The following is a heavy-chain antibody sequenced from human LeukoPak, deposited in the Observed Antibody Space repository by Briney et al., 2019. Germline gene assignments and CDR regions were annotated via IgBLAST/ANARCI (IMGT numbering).Heavy chain of an antibody. CDR2: IYSSGRT. D-gene: IGHD1-20*01. CDR3: ASLRGDNWIYYDY. J-gene: IGHJ4*02. V-gene: IGHV4-4*07. CDR1: GPSISSYY. Sequence: SETMSLTCSVSGPSISSYYWSWIRQTAGEGREWIGPIYSSGRTNYNPSLKSRVTMSEDMSKHQFSLKLSSVAAAGTDVCYCASLRGDNWIYYDYWGQGILVTVSS.